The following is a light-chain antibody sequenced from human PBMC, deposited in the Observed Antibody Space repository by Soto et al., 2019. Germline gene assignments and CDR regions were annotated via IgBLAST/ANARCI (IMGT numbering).Light chain of an antibody. CDR2: GAS. V-gene: IGKV3-15*01. CDR1: QNVSSN. Sequence: TVLTQSPGTLSLSPGERATLSCRASQNVSSNLLVWYQQHPGQAPRLLIYGASTRATGIPARFSGGGSGTEFTLTISILQSEDFAVYYCHQYNNWPRTFGQGTKVDIK. CDR3: HQYNNWPRT. J-gene: IGKJ1*01.